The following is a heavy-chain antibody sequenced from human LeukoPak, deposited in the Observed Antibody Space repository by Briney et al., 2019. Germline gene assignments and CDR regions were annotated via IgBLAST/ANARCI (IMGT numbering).Heavy chain of an antibody. D-gene: IGHD3-16*01. Sequence: NTGESLKISCKGSGYSFTSYWIGWVRQMPGKGLEWMGNIYPCDSATTFCPSFQAQLSISASQSICTASLQCCSLKASDTAMYYCARLGPGGSAYYYYYMDVWGKGTTVTVSS. CDR1: GYSFTSYW. CDR2: IYPCDSAT. V-gene: IGHV5-51*03. CDR3: ARLGPGGSAYYYYYMDV. J-gene: IGHJ6*03.